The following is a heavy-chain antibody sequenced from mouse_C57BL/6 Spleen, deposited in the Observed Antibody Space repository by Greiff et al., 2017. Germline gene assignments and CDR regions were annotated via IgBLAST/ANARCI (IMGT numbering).Heavy chain of an antibody. V-gene: IGHV5-17*01. CDR1: GFTFSDYG. D-gene: IGHD1-1*01. J-gene: IGHJ4*01. CDR2: ISSGSSTI. Sequence: EVHLVESGGGLVKPGGSLKPSCAASGFTFSDYGMHWVRQAPEKGLEWVAYISSGSSTIYYADTVKGRFTISRDNAKNTLFLQMTSLRSEDTAMYYCARRSSYDYAMDDWGQGTSVTVSS. CDR3: ARRSSYDYAMDD.